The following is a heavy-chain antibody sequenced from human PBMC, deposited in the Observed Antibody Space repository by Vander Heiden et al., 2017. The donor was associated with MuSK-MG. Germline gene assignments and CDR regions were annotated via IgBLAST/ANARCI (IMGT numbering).Heavy chain of an antibody. CDR1: GFTFSSYS. J-gene: IGHJ4*02. CDR3: ATAKTAYYFDY. V-gene: IGHV3-21*01. CDR2: ISSSSSYI. Sequence: EVQLVESGGGLVKPGGSLSLSCAASGFTFSSYSMNWVRQAPGKGLEWVSAISSSSSYIYYADSVKGRFTISRDNAKNSLYLQMNSLRAEDTAVYYCATAKTAYYFDYWGQGTLVTSPQ.